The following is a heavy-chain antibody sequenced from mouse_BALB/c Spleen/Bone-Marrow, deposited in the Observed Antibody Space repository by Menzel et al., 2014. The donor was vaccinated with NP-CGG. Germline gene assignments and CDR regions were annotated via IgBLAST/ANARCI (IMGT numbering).Heavy chain of an antibody. J-gene: IGHJ2*01. V-gene: IGHV14-3*02. D-gene: IGHD1-1*01. CDR2: IDPANGNT. Sequence: LVESGAELVKPGASVKLSCTASGFNIKDTYMHWVKRRPEQGLEWIGRIDPANGNTKYDPKFQGKATITADTSSNTAYLQLSSLTSEDTAVYYCASYYYGHYFDYWGQGTTLTVSS. CDR1: GFNIKDTY. CDR3: ASYYYGHYFDY.